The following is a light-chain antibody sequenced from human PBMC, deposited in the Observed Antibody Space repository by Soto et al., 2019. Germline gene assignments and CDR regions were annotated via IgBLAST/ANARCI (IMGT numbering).Light chain of an antibody. CDR1: QGISNY. CDR2: AAS. Sequence: DIQMTQSPSSLSTSVGDRVTITCRASQGISNYLAGYQQKPGKVPKLLIYAASTLQLGVPSRFSGSGSGTDFTLTISSLQPEDVAPYYCQKYNSAPWTFGQGTKVEIK. CDR3: QKYNSAPWT. V-gene: IGKV1-27*01. J-gene: IGKJ1*01.